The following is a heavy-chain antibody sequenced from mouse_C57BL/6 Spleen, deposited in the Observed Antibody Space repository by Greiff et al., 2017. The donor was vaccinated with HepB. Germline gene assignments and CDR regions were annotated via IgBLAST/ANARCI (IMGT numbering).Heavy chain of an antibody. V-gene: IGHV1-52*01. CDR2: IDPSDSET. CDR1: GYTFTSYW. J-gene: IGHJ2*01. Sequence: VQLQQPGAELVRPGSSVKLSCKASGYTFTSYWMHWVKQRPIQGLEWIGNIDPSDSETHYNQKFKDKATLTVDKSSSTAYMQLRSLTSEDSAVYYCARGVSLDYWGQGTTLTVSS. CDR3: ARGVSLDY.